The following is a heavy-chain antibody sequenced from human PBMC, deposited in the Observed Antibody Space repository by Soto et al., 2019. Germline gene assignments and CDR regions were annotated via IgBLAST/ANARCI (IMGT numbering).Heavy chain of an antibody. V-gene: IGHV3-13*01. Sequence: GGSLRLSCAASGFTFSSYDMHWVRQATGKGLEWVSAIGTAGDTYYPGSVKGRFTISRENAKNSLYLQMNSLRAGDTAVYYCARASDYDFWRSGFDPWGQGTLVTVSS. D-gene: IGHD3-3*01. CDR3: ARASDYDFWRSGFDP. CDR1: GFTFSSYD. CDR2: IGTAGDT. J-gene: IGHJ5*02.